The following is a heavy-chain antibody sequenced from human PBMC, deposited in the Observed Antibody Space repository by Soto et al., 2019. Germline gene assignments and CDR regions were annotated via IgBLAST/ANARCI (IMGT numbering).Heavy chain of an antibody. Sequence: EVQLLESGGGLVQPGGSLRLSCAASGFTFSSYAMSWVRQAPGKGLEWVSAISGSGGGTYYADSVKGRFTISIDNSKNTLYLQMHSLRAEDTAVYYCAKGGHACSGGSCYGSYYMGVWGKGTTVTVSS. CDR3: AKGGHACSGGSCYGSYYMGV. V-gene: IGHV3-23*01. CDR2: ISGSGGGT. CDR1: GFTFSSYA. J-gene: IGHJ6*03. D-gene: IGHD2-15*01.